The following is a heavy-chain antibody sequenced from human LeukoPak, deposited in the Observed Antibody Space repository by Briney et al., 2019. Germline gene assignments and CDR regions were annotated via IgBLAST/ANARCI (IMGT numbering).Heavy chain of an antibody. J-gene: IGHJ4*02. V-gene: IGHV1-69*04. CDR3: ARAAEGTYYDDSSRSFDY. CDR2: IIPILGIA. CDR1: GGTFSSYA. Sequence: SVKVSCKASGGTFSSYAISWVRQAPGQGVEGMGRIIPILGIANYAQKFQGRVTITADKSTSTAYMELSSLRSEDTAVYYCARAAEGTYYDDSSRSFDYWGQGTLVTVSS. D-gene: IGHD3-22*01.